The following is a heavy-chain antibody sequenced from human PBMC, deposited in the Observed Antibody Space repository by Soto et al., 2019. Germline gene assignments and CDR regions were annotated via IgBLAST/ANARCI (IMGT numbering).Heavy chain of an antibody. CDR2: ISSIFDGT. CDR3: ARDWGIAGDYYGMDV. D-gene: IGHD6-13*01. V-gene: IGHV3-23*01. J-gene: IGHJ6*02. Sequence: GGSLRLSCAASGFTFSSYAMTWVRQAPGKGLEWVSIISSIFDGTYYVDSVKVRFTISRDNSRNTLNLQMNSLRAEDTAVYYCARDWGIAGDYYGMDVWGQGTTVTVSS. CDR1: GFTFSSYA.